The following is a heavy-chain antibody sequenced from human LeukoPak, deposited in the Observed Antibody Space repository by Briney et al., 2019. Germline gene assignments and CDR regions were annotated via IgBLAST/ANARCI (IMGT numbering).Heavy chain of an antibody. CDR1: GFTFSSYW. CDR2: IKQDGSEK. CDR3: ARIYCSSTSCYTGYYGMDV. V-gene: IGHV3-7*01. J-gene: IGHJ6*02. Sequence: GGSLRLSCAASGFTFSSYWMSWVRQAPGKGLEWVANIKQDGSEKYYVGSVKGRFTISRDNAKNSLYLQMNSLRAEDTAVYYCARIYCSSTSCYTGYYGMDVWGQGTTVTVSS. D-gene: IGHD2-2*02.